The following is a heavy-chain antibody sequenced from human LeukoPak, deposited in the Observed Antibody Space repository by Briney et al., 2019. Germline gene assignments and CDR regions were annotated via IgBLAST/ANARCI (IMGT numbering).Heavy chain of an antibody. CDR2: IKQDGSEK. CDR1: GFTFSSYW. V-gene: IGHV3-7*01. Sequence: GGSLRLSCAASGFTFSSYWMSWARQAPGKGLEWVANIKQDGSEKYYVDSVKGRFTISRDNAKNSLYLQMNSLRAEDTAVYYCARGGAAADFDYWGQGTLVTVSS. D-gene: IGHD6-13*01. CDR3: ARGGAAADFDY. J-gene: IGHJ4*02.